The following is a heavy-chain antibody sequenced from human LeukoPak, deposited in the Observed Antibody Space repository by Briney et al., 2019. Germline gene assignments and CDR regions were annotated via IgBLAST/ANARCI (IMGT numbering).Heavy chain of an antibody. CDR3: ARRTAGAKDV. V-gene: IGHV3-23*01. CDR1: GFTFSSCV. D-gene: IGHD6-19*01. CDR2: ISSSGGST. J-gene: IGHJ6*03. Sequence: GGSLRLSCAASGFTFSSCVMSGVRQAPGKGLEWVSAISSSGGSTDNADSVKGRFTISRGNSKDMLYLQMNSLRAEDTAVYYCARRTAGAKDVWGKGTTVTV.